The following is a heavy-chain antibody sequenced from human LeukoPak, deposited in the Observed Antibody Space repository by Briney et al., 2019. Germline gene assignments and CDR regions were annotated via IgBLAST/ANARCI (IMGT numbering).Heavy chain of an antibody. CDR3: ARDIYYDRRGYYGSVY. D-gene: IGHD3-22*01. CDR1: GFSFSTYW. J-gene: IGHJ4*02. V-gene: IGHV3-7*01. Sequence: GGSLRPSCVASGFSFSTYWMSWVRQAPGKGLEWVANIKEDGSEKYYVDSVKGRFTMSRDNAKNSVYLQMNRLRVEDTAVYYCARDIYYDRRGYYGSVYWGQGTLVTVSS. CDR2: IKEDGSEK.